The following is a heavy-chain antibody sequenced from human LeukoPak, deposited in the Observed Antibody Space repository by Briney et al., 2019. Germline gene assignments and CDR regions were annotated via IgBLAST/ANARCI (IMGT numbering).Heavy chain of an antibody. CDR3: ARDSSSLHYNWFDP. V-gene: IGHV1-69*13. Sequence: EASVKVSCKASGGTFSSYAISWVRQAPGQGLEWMGGIIPIFGTANYAQKFQGRVTITADESTSTAYMELSSLRSEDTAVYYCARDSSSLHYNWFDPWGQGTLVTVSS. J-gene: IGHJ5*02. CDR2: IIPIFGTA. D-gene: IGHD6-13*01. CDR1: GGTFSSYA.